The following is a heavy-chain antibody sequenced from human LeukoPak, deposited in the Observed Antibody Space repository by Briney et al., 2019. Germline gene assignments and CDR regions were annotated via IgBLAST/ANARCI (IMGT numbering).Heavy chain of an antibody. CDR2: IIPIFGTA. D-gene: IGHD4-17*01. V-gene: IGHV1-69*06. J-gene: IGHJ4*02. CDR3: ARGIDYGDYDFGY. Sequence: SVKVSCKASGGTFSSYAICWVRQAPGQGLEWMGGIIPIFGTAKYTQKFQGRVTFTADTSTSTAYMELSSLRSEDTALYYCARGIDYGDYDFGYWGQGTLVTVSS. CDR1: GGTFSSYA.